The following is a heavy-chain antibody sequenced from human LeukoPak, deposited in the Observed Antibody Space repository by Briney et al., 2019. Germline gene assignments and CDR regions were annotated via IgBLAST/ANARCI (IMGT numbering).Heavy chain of an antibody. Sequence: GGSLRLSCTGSGFTFRAHSMAWVRQAPGKGPEWVGFIRGKAYGGATGYTASVKGRFTISRDDSKSIVYLQMNSLRTEDTAVYYCICLTDPFDYWGQGSLVTVSS. V-gene: IGHV3-49*04. CDR2: IRGKAYGGAT. CDR1: GFTFRAHS. CDR3: ICLTDPFDY. J-gene: IGHJ4*02.